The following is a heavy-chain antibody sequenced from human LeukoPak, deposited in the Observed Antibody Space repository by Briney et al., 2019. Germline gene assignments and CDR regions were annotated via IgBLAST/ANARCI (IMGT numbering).Heavy chain of an antibody. J-gene: IGHJ4*02. CDR2: INGSGGRT. V-gene: IGHV3-23*01. Sequence: GGSLRLSCAASGVTFSSYAMSWVRQAPGKGLEWISSINGSGGRTYYADSVKGRFTISTDNSKDASSLQKNSLRAEDTSVYSRATDHSRDSIGYYYVTPYSSDSWGQGTLVTVSS. CDR1: GVTFSSYA. D-gene: IGHD3-22*01. CDR3: ATDHSRDSIGYYYVTPYSSDS.